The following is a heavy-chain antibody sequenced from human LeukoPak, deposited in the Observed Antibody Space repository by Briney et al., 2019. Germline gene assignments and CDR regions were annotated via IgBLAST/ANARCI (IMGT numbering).Heavy chain of an antibody. D-gene: IGHD2-2*01. V-gene: IGHV4-31*03. J-gene: IGHJ6*02. CDR3: ARTYCSTTSCPWGYLYGMDV. CDR1: GGSINNGGYY. CDR2: IYYSGST. Sequence: SQTLFLTCNVSGGSINNGGYYWSWIRQHPGKGLEWIGHIYYSGSTYYNPSLKSRVAISVDTSKKQFSLKLSSVTAADTAVYYCARTYCSTTSCPWGYLYGMDVWGQGTTVTVSS.